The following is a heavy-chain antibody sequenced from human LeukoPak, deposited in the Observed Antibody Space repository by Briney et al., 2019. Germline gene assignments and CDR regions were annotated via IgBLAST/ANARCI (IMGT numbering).Heavy chain of an antibody. J-gene: IGHJ4*02. CDR2: IYYSGST. CDR3: ARGSRGDFDY. Sequence: SQTLSLTCTVAGGAISSGGYYWSWIRQHPGKGLEWIGYIYYSGSTYYNPSLKGRVTISVDTSKNQFSLKLSSVTAADTAVYYCARGSRGDFDYWGQGTLVTVSS. CDR1: GGAISSGGYY. D-gene: IGHD3-16*01. V-gene: IGHV4-31*03.